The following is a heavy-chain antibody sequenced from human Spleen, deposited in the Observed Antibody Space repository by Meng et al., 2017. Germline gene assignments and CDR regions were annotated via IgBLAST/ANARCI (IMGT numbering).Heavy chain of an antibody. J-gene: IGHJ4*02. CDR3: ARGPTTMAHDFDY. D-gene: IGHD4-11*01. CDR1: GGSFSDYY. V-gene: IGHV4-34*01. Sequence: QGQLQQWGAGLLQPSETLSLTCVVSGGSFSDYYWSWIRQPPGKGLEWIGEINHSGSTNYNPSLESRATISVDTSQNNLSLKLSSVTAADSAVYHCARGPTTMAHDFDYWGQGTLVTVSS. CDR2: INHSGST.